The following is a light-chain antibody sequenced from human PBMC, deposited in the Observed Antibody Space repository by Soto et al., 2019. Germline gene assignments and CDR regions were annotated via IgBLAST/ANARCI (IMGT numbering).Light chain of an antibody. Sequence: EIVLTQSPGTLSLSPGEKATLPCRASQSVARSHLAWYRQKPGQTPRLFIYDASSRATGIPDRISGSGSGTDFTLTISRLEPEDFAVYYCQQYGSAPFTFGPGTKVDIK. CDR1: QSVARSH. V-gene: IGKV3-20*01. J-gene: IGKJ3*01. CDR3: QQYGSAPFT. CDR2: DAS.